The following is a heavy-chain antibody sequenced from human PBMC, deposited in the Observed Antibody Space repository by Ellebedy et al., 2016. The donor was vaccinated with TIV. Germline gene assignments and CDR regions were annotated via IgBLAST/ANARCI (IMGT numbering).Heavy chain of an antibody. D-gene: IGHD3/OR15-3a*01. CDR1: GFTFSSYS. J-gene: IGHJ4*02. CDR3: ASGWFLPGPLAAQEDY. CDR2: ISSSSSYI. V-gene: IGHV3-21*01. Sequence: GESLKISXAPSGFTFSSYSMNWVRQAPGKGLEWVSSISSSSSYIYYADSVKGRFTISRDNAKNSLYLQMNSLRAEDTAVYYCASGWFLPGPLAAQEDYWGQGTLVTVSS.